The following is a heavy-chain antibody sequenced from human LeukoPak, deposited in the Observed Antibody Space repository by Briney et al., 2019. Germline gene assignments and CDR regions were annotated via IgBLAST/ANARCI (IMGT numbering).Heavy chain of an antibody. CDR1: GFTLSNYG. D-gene: IGHD3-3*01. V-gene: IGHV3-30*02. CDR3: AKDVSGQAC. CDR2: IRNDGYRK. J-gene: IGHJ4*02. Sequence: GGSLRLSCTASGFTLSNYGMHWVRQAPGEGLEWLALIRNDGYRKHYADSVKGRFTISRDIFKNTLYLQMNNLRPEDTAVYYCAKDVSGQACWGQGTLLTVSS.